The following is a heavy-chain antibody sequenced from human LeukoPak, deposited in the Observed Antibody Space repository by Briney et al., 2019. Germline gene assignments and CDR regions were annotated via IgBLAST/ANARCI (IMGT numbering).Heavy chain of an antibody. CDR1: GGSISTYY. J-gene: IGHJ2*01. CDR2: IYYDGDT. CDR3: ARGFYDILTGYTSSWYFDL. V-gene: IGHV4-59*01. D-gene: IGHD3-9*01. Sequence: SETLSLTCTVSGGSISTYYWSWFRQPPGKGLEWIGYIYYDGDTHYNPSLKSRVTISVDTSKNQFSLKLNFVTAADTAVYYCARGFYDILTGYTSSWYFDLWGRGTLVTVSS.